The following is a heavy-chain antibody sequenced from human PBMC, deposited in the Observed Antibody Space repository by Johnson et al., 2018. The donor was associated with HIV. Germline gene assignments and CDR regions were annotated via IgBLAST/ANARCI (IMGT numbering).Heavy chain of an antibody. Sequence: VQLVESGGGVVQPGRSLRLSCAASGFTFSSYAMHWVRQAPGKGLEWVAVISYDGSNKYYADSVKGRFTISRDNSKNTLYQQMNSLRAEDTALYYCARESIHSSGWSPEAFDIWGQGTMVTVSS. CDR3: ARESIHSSGWSPEAFDI. CDR1: GFTFSSYA. CDR2: ISYDGSNK. V-gene: IGHV3-30-3*01. J-gene: IGHJ3*02. D-gene: IGHD6-19*01.